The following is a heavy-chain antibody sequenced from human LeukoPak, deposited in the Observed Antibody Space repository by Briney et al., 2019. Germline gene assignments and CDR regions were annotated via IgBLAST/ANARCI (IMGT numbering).Heavy chain of an antibody. CDR2: ISAYNGNT. V-gene: IGHV1-18*01. D-gene: IGHD3-10*01. CDR1: GYTFTSYG. Sequence: GASVKVSCKASGYTFTSYGISWVRQAPGQGLEWMGWISAYNGNTNYAQKLQGRVTMTTDTSTSTAYMELRSLRSDDTAVYYCASFTMVRGVMIAAFDIWGQGTMVTVSS. CDR3: ASFTMVRGVMIAAFDI. J-gene: IGHJ3*02.